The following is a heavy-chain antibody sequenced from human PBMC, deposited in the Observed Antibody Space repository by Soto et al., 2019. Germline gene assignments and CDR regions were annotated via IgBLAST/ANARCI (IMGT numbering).Heavy chain of an antibody. V-gene: IGHV2-5*01. CDR3: AHRITGTGRDLDY. CDR1: GFSLRTDAVG. Sequence: QITLKESGPTLVRPTQTLTLTCTVSGFSLRTDAVGVAWIRQSPGKALEWLGIIYWNGEKRYKSSLQTRLTITKENPQDQVFLTMTDMAPLEKAKFFCAHRITGTGRDLDYWGQGVLVTVSS. D-gene: IGHD1-1*01. CDR2: IYWNGEK. J-gene: IGHJ4*02.